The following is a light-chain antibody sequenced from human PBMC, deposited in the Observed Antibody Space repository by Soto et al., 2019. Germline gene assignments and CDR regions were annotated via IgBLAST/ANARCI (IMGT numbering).Light chain of an antibody. Sequence: QSALTQPASVSGSPGQSITISCAGTSSKVGGYERVSWYQQQPGKAPQLMIHEDTKRPSGVSNRFSGSKSGTTASLTISGLRPEDEADYYCCSLASRDTVVFGGGTKVTVL. J-gene: IGLJ3*02. CDR1: SSKVGGYER. CDR2: EDT. V-gene: IGLV2-23*01. CDR3: CSLASRDTVV.